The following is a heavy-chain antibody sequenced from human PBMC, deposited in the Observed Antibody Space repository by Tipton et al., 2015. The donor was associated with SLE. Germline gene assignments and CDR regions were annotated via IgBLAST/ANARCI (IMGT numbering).Heavy chain of an antibody. CDR1: GGSLSGYW. V-gene: IGHV4-34*01. Sequence: TLSLTCTVYGGSLSGYWWSWIRQSPGKGLEWIGEIYPTGRTDYNPSLMSRVTISVDTSQNQFSLKLSSVTAADTAVYYCAREGVMQSSELRAFDIWGQGTMVTVSS. CDR3: AREGVMQSSELRAFDI. J-gene: IGHJ3*02. D-gene: IGHD3-16*01. CDR2: IYPTGRT.